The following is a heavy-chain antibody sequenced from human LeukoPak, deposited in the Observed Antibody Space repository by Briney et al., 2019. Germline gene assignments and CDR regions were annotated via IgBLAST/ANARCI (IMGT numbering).Heavy chain of an antibody. CDR2: IYPGDSDT. J-gene: IGHJ4*02. CDR1: GYSFTSYW. CDR3: ARHTSSIAAAGNIYFDY. D-gene: IGHD6-13*01. V-gene: IGHV5-51*01. Sequence: GESLKISCKGSGYSFTSYWIGGVRQMPGRGLEWMGIIYPGDSDTRYSPSFQGQVTISADKSISTAYLQWSSLKASDTAMYYCARHTSSIAAAGNIYFDYWGQGTLVTVSS.